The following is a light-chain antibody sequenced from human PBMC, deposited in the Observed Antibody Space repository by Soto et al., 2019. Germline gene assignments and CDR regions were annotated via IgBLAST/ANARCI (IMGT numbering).Light chain of an antibody. J-gene: IGLJ3*02. CDR1: SSDVGSYNY. Sequence: QSALTQPRSVSGSPGQSVTISCTGTSSDVGSYNYVSWYQQHPGKAPKVIILDVSERPPGVPDRFSGSKSGNTASLTISGLQAEDEADYYCCSYAGFYTVFGGGTKLTVL. CDR2: DVS. CDR3: CSYAGFYTV. V-gene: IGLV2-11*01.